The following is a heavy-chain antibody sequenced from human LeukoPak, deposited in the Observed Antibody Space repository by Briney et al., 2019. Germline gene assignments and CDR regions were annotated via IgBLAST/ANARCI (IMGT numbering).Heavy chain of an antibody. Sequence: GGSLRLSCAASGFSFSDYSMTWVRQAPGKALEWVSSISGNSFHIFYADSVKGRFTISRDNAYKSLYLQLNSLRAEDTAVYYCASGTIVGARGADNWGQGTLVTVSS. D-gene: IGHD1-26*01. V-gene: IGHV3-21*01. CDR3: ASGTIVGARGADN. J-gene: IGHJ4*02. CDR2: ISGNSFHI. CDR1: GFSFSDYS.